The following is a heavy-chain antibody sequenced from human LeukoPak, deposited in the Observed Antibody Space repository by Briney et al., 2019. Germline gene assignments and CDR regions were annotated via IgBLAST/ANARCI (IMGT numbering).Heavy chain of an antibody. J-gene: IGHJ4*02. CDR1: GGSISSSSYY. CDR3: ARRVVAIYYFDY. D-gene: IGHD2-21*01. CDR2: IHYSGST. Sequence: SETLSLTCTVSGGSISSSSYYWGWIRQPPGKGLEWIGSIHYSGSTYYNPSLKSRVTISVDTSKNQFSLKLSSVTAADTAVYYCARRVVAIYYFDYWGQGTLVTVSS. V-gene: IGHV4-39*01.